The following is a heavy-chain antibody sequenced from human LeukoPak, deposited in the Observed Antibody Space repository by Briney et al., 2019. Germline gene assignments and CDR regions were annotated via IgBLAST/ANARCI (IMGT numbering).Heavy chain of an antibody. Sequence: GGSLRLSCAASGFTFSSYAMSWVRQAPGKGLEWVAAISGSGGSTYYADSVKGRFTISGDNSKNTLYLQMNSLRAEDTAVYYCAREVDYDMLTDYDYSYGMDVWGQGTTVTVSS. CDR3: AREVDYDMLTDYDYSYGMDV. CDR1: GFTFSSYA. D-gene: IGHD3-9*01. J-gene: IGHJ6*02. V-gene: IGHV3-23*01. CDR2: ISGSGGST.